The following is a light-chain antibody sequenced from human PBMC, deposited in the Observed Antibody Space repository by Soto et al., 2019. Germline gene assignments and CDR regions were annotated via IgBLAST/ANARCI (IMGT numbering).Light chain of an antibody. CDR1: SSNIGTHYD. Sequence: QPVLTQPPSVSGAPGQRVTISCTGSSSNIGTHYDVNWYQQLPGTAPKLIIFENNKRPSGVPDRFSGSKSGTSASLAITGLQAEDEADYYCQSYDTRLAVFGGGTKLTVL. CDR3: QSYDTRLAV. V-gene: IGLV1-40*01. J-gene: IGLJ2*01. CDR2: ENN.